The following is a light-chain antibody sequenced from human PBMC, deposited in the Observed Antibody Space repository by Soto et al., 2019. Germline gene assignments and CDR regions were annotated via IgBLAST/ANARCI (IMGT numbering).Light chain of an antibody. CDR1: SSDVGSYDS. J-gene: IGLJ2*01. CDR3: AAWHDSLNGVL. CDR2: NVN. V-gene: IGLV2-11*01. Sequence: QSALIQPPSVSGSPGQSVTISCTGTSSDVGSYDSVSWYQQHPGTVPKPMIYNVNTRPSGVPDRFSGSKSGNTASMTISGLQSEDEADYYCAAWHDSLNGVLFGGGTKLTVL.